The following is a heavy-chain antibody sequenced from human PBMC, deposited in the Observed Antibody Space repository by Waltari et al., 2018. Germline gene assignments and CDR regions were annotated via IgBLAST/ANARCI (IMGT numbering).Heavy chain of an antibody. CDR1: AFTFSGYE. V-gene: IGHV3-48*03. D-gene: IGHD6-19*01. Sequence: EVQLVESGGGLVQPGGSLRLSCAASAFTFSGYEMNWVRQAPGKGLEWISYISTSGNTIYYADSGKGRFTMSRDNAKKALYLQMNSLRAEDTAIYYCASGWYYFGYWGQGTLVTVSS. CDR2: ISTSGNTI. CDR3: ASGWYYFGY. J-gene: IGHJ4*02.